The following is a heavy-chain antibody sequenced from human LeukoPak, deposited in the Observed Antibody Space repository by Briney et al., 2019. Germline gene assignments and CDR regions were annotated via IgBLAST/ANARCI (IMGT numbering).Heavy chain of an antibody. CDR2: ISGSGGST. D-gene: IGHD3-3*01. Sequence: QPGGSLRLSCAASRFTFSSYAMSWVRQAPGKGLEWVSAISGSGGSTYYADSVKGRFTISRDNSKNTLYLQMNSLRAEDTAVYYCAKGDSDFWSGFPTADYWGQGTLVTVSS. CDR3: AKGDSDFWSGFPTADY. V-gene: IGHV3-23*01. J-gene: IGHJ4*02. CDR1: RFTFSSYA.